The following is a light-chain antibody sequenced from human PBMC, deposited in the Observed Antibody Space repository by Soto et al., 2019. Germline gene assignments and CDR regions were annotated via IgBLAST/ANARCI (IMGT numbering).Light chain of an antibody. Sequence: QSVMTQPPSVSAPPGQKVTISCPGSSSNIGGNSVSWYQQLPGTAPKLLIYDDNKRPSGIPDRFSGSKSGTSATLGITGFQTGDEADYYCGSWDSSLSAYVFGTGTKLTVL. CDR3: GSWDSSLSAYV. CDR1: SSNIGGNS. V-gene: IGLV1-51*01. CDR2: DDN. J-gene: IGLJ1*01.